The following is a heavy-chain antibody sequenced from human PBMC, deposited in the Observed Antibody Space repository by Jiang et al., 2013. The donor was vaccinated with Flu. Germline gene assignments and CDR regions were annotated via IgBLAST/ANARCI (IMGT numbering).Heavy chain of an antibody. CDR3: ATEVGSGYLLPPPLMSFDI. V-gene: IGHV1-24*01. CDR1: GYTLTELS. CDR2: FDPEDGET. J-gene: IGHJ3*02. Sequence: CGAEVKKPGASVKVSCKVSGYTLTELSMHWVRQAPGKGLEWMGGFDPEDGETIYAQKFQGRVTMTEDTSTDTAYMELSSLRSEDTAVYYCATEVGSGYLLPPPLMSFDIWGQGTMVTVS. D-gene: IGHD5-12*01.